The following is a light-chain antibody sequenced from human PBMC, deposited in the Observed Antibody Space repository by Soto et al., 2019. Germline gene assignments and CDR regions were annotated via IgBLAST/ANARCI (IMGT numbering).Light chain of an antibody. J-gene: IGKJ1*01. Sequence: EIRVTLSPATLSPSLADIATITCRASQTTSSWLAWYQQKPGKAPKLLIYKASTLKSGVPSRFSGSGSGTEFTLTISSLQPDDFATYYCQQDNIYSEAFGQGTKVDI. V-gene: IGKV1-5*03. CDR1: QTTSSW. CDR3: QQDNIYSEA. CDR2: KAS.